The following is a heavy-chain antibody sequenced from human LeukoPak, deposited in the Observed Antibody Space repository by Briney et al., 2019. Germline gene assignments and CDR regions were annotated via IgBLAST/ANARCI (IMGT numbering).Heavy chain of an antibody. CDR1: GFTVSSNY. V-gene: IGHV3-66*02. CDR2: IYCGGST. D-gene: IGHD3-9*01. CDR3: AMTYYDIVTGYFDFDY. Sequence: GWSLRLSCAASGFTVSSNYMSWVRQAPGKGLEWVSVIYCGGSTYYADSVKGRFTISRDNSKNTLYLQMNSLRAEDTAVYYCAMTYYDIVTGYFDFDYWGQGTLVTVSS. J-gene: IGHJ4*02.